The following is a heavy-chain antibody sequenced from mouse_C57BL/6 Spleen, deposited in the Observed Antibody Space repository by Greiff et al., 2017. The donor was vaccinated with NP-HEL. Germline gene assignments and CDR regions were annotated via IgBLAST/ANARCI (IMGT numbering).Heavy chain of an antibody. CDR2: ISSGSSTI. D-gene: IGHD2-4*01. CDR1: GFTFSDYG. CDR3: AREPLYYDYSPWYFDV. J-gene: IGHJ1*03. V-gene: IGHV5-17*01. Sequence: VHLVESGGGLVKPGGSLKLSCAASGFTFSDYGMHWVRQAPEKGLEWVAYISSGSSTIYYADTVQGRFTISRDNAKNTLFLQMTSLRSEDTAMYYCAREPLYYDYSPWYFDVWGTGTTVTVSS.